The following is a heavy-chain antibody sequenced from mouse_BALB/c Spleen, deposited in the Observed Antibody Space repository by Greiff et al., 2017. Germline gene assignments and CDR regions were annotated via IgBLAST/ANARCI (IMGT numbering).Heavy chain of an antibody. V-gene: IGHV1-15*01. CDR1: GYTFTDYE. J-gene: IGHJ1*01. CDR2: IDPETGGT. Sequence: QVQLQQSGAELVRPGASVTLSCKASGYTFTDYEMHWVKQTPVHGLEWIGAIDPETGGTAYNQKFKGKATLTADKSSSTAYMELRSLTSEDSAVYYCTREGIIGYARYFDVWGAGTTVTVSS. CDR3: TREGIIGYARYFDV. D-gene: IGHD2-14*01.